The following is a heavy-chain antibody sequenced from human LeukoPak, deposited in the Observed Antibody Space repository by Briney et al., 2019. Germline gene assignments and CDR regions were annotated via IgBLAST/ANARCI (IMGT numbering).Heavy chain of an antibody. CDR1: GGTFSSYA. D-gene: IGHD5-24*01. Sequence: GASVKVSCKASGGTFSSYAISWVRQAPGQGLEWMGGIIPILGTANYAQKFQGRVTITADESTSTAYMELRSLRSDDTAVYYCAREDLEMANWFDPWGQGTLVTVSS. J-gene: IGHJ5*02. V-gene: IGHV1-69*13. CDR3: AREDLEMANWFDP. CDR2: IIPILGTA.